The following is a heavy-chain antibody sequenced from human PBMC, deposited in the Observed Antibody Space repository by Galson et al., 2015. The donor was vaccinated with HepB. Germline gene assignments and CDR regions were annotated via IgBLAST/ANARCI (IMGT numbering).Heavy chain of an antibody. V-gene: IGHV3-30*18. Sequence: SLRLSCAASGFTFSSYAMRWVRQAPGKGLEWVAVISYDGSSESYAGSVKGRFTVSRDNSKNTFYLQMNSLRAEDTAVYYCAKEPNYYYGMDVWGQGTTVTVSS. CDR2: ISYDGSSE. CDR3: AKEPNYYYGMDV. J-gene: IGHJ6*02. CDR1: GFTFSSYA.